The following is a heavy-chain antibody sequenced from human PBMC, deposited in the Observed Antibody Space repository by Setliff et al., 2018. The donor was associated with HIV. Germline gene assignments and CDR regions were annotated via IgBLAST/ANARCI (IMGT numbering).Heavy chain of an antibody. J-gene: IGHJ4*02. CDR2: INSNGGST. Sequence: PGGSLRLSCATYGFTFSSYAMYWVRQAPGKGLEYVSAINSNGGSTYYADSVKGRFTISRDNSKSTVYLQMGSLRAEDMAVYYCARVRVAAVAPYFDFWGQGALVT. CDR1: GFTFSSYA. V-gene: IGHV3-64*02. D-gene: IGHD6-13*01. CDR3: ARVRVAAVAPYFDF.